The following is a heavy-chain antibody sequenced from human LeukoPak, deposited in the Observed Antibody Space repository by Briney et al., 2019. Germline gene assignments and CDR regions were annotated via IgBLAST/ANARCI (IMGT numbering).Heavy chain of an antibody. J-gene: IGHJ5*02. CDR1: GYTFTSYD. D-gene: IGHD2-2*01. Sequence: ASVKVSCKASGYTFTSYDINWVRQATGQGLEWMGWMNPNSGNTGYAQKFQGRVTMTRNTSISTAYMELSSLRSEDTAVYYCARVTSYYSSTSCYAFFGSADAGWFDPWGQGTLVTVSS. V-gene: IGHV1-8*01. CDR3: ARVTSYYSSTSCYAFFGSADAGWFDP. CDR2: MNPNSGNT.